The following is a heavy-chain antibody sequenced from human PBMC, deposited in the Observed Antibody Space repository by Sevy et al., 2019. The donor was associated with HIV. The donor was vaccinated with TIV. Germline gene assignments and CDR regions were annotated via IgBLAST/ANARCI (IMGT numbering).Heavy chain of an antibody. CDR3: AADLVTIFGVVTDYYYGMDV. CDR1: GFTFTSSA. J-gene: IGHJ6*02. D-gene: IGHD3-3*01. CDR2: IVVGSGNT. V-gene: IGHV1-58*01. Sequence: ASVKVSCKASGFTFTSSAVQWVRHARGQRLEWIGWIVVGSGNTNYAQKFQERVTITRDMSTSTAYMELSSLRSEDTAVYYCAADLVTIFGVVTDYYYGMDVWGQGTTVTVSS.